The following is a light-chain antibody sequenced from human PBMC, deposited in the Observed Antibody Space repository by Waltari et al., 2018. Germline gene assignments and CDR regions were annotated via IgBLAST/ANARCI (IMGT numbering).Light chain of an antibody. J-gene: IGKJ4*01. CDR1: QSVLYISDNRNY. Sequence: DIVMTQSPDSLAVSLGERATINCKSSQSVLYISDNRNYLAWYQQKPGQHPNLLIYWASTRESGVPDRVSGSGSGTDFTLTISSLQAEDVAVYYCQQYYITPLSFGGGTKVEIK. CDR2: WAS. V-gene: IGKV4-1*01. CDR3: QQYYITPLS.